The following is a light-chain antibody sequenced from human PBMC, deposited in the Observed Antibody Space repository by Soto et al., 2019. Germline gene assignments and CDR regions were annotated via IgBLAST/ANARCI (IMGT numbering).Light chain of an antibody. CDR3: SSYTTSSTVV. CDR2: DVT. J-gene: IGLJ2*01. CDR1: SSDVGGYNY. V-gene: IGLV2-14*01. Sequence: QSVLTQPASVSGSPGQSITISCTGTSSDVGGYNYVSWYQQHPGTAPKLMIYDVTNRPSGISNRFSGSKSGNRASLTISGLQAEDEADYYCSSYTTSSTVVFGGGTKLTVL.